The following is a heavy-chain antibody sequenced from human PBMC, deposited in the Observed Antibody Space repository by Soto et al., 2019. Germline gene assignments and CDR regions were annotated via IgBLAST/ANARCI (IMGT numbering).Heavy chain of an antibody. CDR2: ISSSSSYI. CDR3: AGPGYSYGSEFDY. D-gene: IGHD5-18*01. CDR1: GFTFSSYS. V-gene: IGHV3-21*01. Sequence: EVQLVESGGGLVKPGGSLRLSCAASGFTFSSYSMNWVRQAPGKGLEWVSSISSSSSYIYYADSVKGRFTISRDNAKNSLYLQMSSVRAEDTAVYYCAGPGYSYGSEFDYWGQGTLVTVSS. J-gene: IGHJ4*02.